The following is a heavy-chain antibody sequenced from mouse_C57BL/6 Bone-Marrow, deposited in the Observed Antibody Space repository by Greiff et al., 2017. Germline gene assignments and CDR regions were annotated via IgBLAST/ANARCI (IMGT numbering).Heavy chain of an antibody. J-gene: IGHJ1*03. Sequence: QVQLQQPGAELVMPGASVKLSCKASGYTFTSYWMHWVKQRPGQGLEWIGEIDPSDSYTNYNQKFKGKSTLTVDKSSRTAYMQLSSLTSEDSAVYYGARSDTTVVATDFDVWGTGTTVTVSS. CDR1: GYTFTSYW. CDR2: IDPSDSYT. CDR3: ARSDTTVVATDFDV. V-gene: IGHV1-69*01. D-gene: IGHD1-1*01.